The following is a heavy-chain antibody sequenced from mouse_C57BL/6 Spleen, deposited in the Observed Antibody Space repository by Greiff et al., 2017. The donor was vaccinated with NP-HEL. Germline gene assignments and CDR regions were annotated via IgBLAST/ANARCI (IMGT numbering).Heavy chain of an antibody. V-gene: IGHV1-76*01. CDR3: ARGGVYAMDY. J-gene: IGHJ4*01. Sequence: VQLQQSGAELVRPGASVKLSCKASGYTFTDYYINWVKQRPGQGLEWIARIYPGSGNTYYNEKFKGKATLTAEKSSSTAYMQLSSLTSEDSAVYFCARGGVYAMDYWGQGTSVTVSS. CDR1: GYTFTDYY. CDR2: IYPGSGNT.